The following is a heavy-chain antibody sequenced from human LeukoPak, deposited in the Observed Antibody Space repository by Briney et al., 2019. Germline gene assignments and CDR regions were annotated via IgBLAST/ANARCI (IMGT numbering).Heavy chain of an antibody. CDR3: AREGGIAMIVEDWYFDL. CDR2: LSYDGRHY. CDR1: GFSFSTYA. V-gene: IGHV3-30*04. Sequence: PPGGSLRLSCAASGFSFSTYAMHWVRQAPGTGLEWVAVLSYDGRHYSHAASVKGRFTISRDNSKNSLYLQMNSLRAEDTAVYYCAREGGIAMIVEDWYFDLWGRGTLVTVSS. J-gene: IGHJ2*01. D-gene: IGHD3-22*01.